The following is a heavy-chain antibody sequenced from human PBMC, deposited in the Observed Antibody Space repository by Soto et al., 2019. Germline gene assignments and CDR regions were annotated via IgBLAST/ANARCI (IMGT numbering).Heavy chain of an antibody. CDR2: ISAYNGNT. CDR1: GYTFPSYG. D-gene: IGHD3-16*02. J-gene: IGHJ6*02. Sequence: GASVKVSCKASGYTFPSYGISWVRQAPGQGLEWMGWISAYNGNTNYAQKLQDRVTMTTDTSTSTAYMELRSLRPDDTAVYYCARDSIVSLREDYYYGMDVWGQGTTVTSP. V-gene: IGHV1-18*01. CDR3: ARDSIVSLREDYYYGMDV.